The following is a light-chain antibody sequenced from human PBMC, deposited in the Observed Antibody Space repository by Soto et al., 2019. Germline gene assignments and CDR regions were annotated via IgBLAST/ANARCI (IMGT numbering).Light chain of an antibody. J-gene: IGKJ1*01. CDR2: WAS. CDR3: QQYGSSPTWT. Sequence: DIVMTQSPDSLAVSLGERATINCKSSQSVLYSSNNKNYLAWYQQKPGQPPKLLIYWASTRESGVPDRFSGSGSGTDFTLTISRLEPEDSAVYYCQQYGSSPTWTFGQGT. V-gene: IGKV4-1*01. CDR1: QSVLYSSNNKNY.